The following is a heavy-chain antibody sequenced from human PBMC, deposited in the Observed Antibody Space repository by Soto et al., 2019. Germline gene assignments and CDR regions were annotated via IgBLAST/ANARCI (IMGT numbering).Heavy chain of an antibody. CDR2: IIPIFGTA. D-gene: IGHD3-10*01. V-gene: IGHV1-69*01. J-gene: IGHJ4*02. CDR1: GAPVSSYP. CDR3: ARWVPGKMATIRQYVY. Sequence: SGKVSSKASGAPVSSYPIRWVRQAPGQGLEWMGGIIPIFGTANYAQKFQGRVTITADESTSTAYTALSSLRSEDTAVYYCARWVPGKMATIRQYVYWGQGTLVTLSS.